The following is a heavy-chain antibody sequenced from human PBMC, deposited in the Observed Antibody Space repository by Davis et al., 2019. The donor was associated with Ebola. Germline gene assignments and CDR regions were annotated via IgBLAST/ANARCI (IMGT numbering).Heavy chain of an antibody. Sequence: GGSLRLSCAASGFTFSSYWMSWVRQAPGKGLEWVANIKQDGSEKYYVDSVKGRFTISRDNAKNSLYLQMNSLRAEDTAVYYCARVAAAGLYYYYGMDVWGQGTTVTVSS. D-gene: IGHD6-13*01. CDR1: GFTFSSYW. J-gene: IGHJ6*02. CDR2: IKQDGSEK. CDR3: ARVAAAGLYYYYGMDV. V-gene: IGHV3-7*01.